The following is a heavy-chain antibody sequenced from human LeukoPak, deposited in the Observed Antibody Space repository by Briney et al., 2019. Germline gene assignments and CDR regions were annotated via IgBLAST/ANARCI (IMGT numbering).Heavy chain of an antibody. J-gene: IGHJ3*02. CDR1: GFTLSSYS. CDR2: IISSSSYI. V-gene: IGHV3-21*01. CDR3: AGRLSTSCYDDAFDI. D-gene: IGHD2-2*01. Sequence: GGSRRLSCVASGFTLSSYSMNWVRPAPGEGLEWVSSIISSSSYIYYADSVKGRFTISRDHAQHSLYLQMNSLRAEDTAVYYLAGRLSTSCYDDAFDIWGQGTMVTVSS.